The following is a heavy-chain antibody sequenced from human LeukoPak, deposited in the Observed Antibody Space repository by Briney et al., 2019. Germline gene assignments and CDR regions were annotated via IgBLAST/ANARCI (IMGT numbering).Heavy chain of an antibody. CDR1: GGTFSSYA. Sequence: SVKVSCTASGGTFSSYAISWVRHAPGQGLEWMGMFIPILGIAGYAQEFQGRVTITADKSTSTAYMELSSLRSEDTAVYYCARGYCSGGSCYNYWFDPWGQGTLVTVSS. V-gene: IGHV1-69*04. J-gene: IGHJ5*02. D-gene: IGHD2-15*01. CDR3: ARGYCSGGSCYNYWFDP. CDR2: FIPILGIA.